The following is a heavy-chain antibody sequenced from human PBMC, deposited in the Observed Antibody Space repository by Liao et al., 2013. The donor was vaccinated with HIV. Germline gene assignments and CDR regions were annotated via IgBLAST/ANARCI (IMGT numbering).Heavy chain of an antibody. D-gene: IGHD1-26*01. CDR1: GGSISSYY. Sequence: QVQLQESGPGLVKPSETLSLTCTVSGGSISSYYWSWIRQPPGKGLEWIGYIYYSGSTNYNPSLKSRVTISVDTSKNQFSLKLSSVTAADTAVYYCARVRWEPVPYYYMDVWGKGTTVTVSS. V-gene: IGHV4-59*01. CDR2: IYYSGST. CDR3: ARVRWEPVPYYYMDV. J-gene: IGHJ6*03.